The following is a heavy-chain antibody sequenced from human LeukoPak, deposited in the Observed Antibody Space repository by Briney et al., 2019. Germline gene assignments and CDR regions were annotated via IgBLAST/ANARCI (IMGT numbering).Heavy chain of an antibody. CDR2: VSGSGGGT. CDR1: GFTFRNYA. Sequence: PGGSLRLSCAASGFTFRNYAMSWVRQAPGKGLEWVSAVSGSGGGTYFAASVKGRFTISRDNSKNTLYLQMNSLRAEDTAVYYCAKEFDSSGFFDCWGQGTLVTVSS. D-gene: IGHD3-22*01. J-gene: IGHJ4*02. V-gene: IGHV3-23*01. CDR3: AKEFDSSGFFDC.